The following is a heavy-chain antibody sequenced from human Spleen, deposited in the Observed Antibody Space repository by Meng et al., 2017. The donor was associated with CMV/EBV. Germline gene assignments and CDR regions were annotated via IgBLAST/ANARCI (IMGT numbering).Heavy chain of an antibody. V-gene: IGHV1-46*01. CDR2: INPSGGTT. CDR1: GYTFTTYY. CDR3: ARGTPDY. J-gene: IGHJ4*02. D-gene: IGHD4-23*01. Sequence: SVKVSCKASGYTFTTYYMHWVRQAPGQGLEWMGLINPSGGTTNYAQKFQGRVTMTRDTYTSTVYMELSSLRSEDTAVYYCARGTPDYWGQGTLVTVSS.